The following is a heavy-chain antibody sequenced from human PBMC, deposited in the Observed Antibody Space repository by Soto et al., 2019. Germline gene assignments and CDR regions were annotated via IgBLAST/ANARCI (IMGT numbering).Heavy chain of an antibody. J-gene: IGHJ6*02. Sequence: SLRLSCAASGFTFSSYAMHWVRQAPGKGLEWVAVISYDGSNKYYADSVKGRFTISRDNSKNTLYLQMNSLRAEDTAVYYCARDDMVRGPGHIYYYYGMDVWGQGTTVTVSS. CDR1: GFTFSSYA. CDR2: ISYDGSNK. V-gene: IGHV3-30-3*01. D-gene: IGHD3-10*01. CDR3: ARDDMVRGPGHIYYYYGMDV.